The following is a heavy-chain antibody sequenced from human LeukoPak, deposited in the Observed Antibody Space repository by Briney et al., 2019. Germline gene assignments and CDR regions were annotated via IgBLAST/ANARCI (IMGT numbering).Heavy chain of an antibody. CDR3: AGDRDRWVVFDY. J-gene: IGHJ4*02. Sequence: SETLSLTCTVSGGSISSYYWSWIRQPPGKGLEWIGYIYYSGSTNYNPSLKSRVTISVDTSKNQFSLKLSSVTAADTAVYYCAGDRDRWVVFDYWGQGTLVTVSS. D-gene: IGHD4-17*01. CDR1: GGSISSYY. CDR2: IYYSGST. V-gene: IGHV4-59*01.